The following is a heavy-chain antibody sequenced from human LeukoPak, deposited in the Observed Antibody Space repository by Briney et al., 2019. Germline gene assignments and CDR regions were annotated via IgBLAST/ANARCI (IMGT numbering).Heavy chain of an antibody. V-gene: IGHV1-2*02. D-gene: IGHD2-15*01. CDR1: GYTFTGYY. J-gene: IGHJ6*03. CDR3: ASFSSGLLRSYMDV. CDR2: INPNSGGT. Sequence: GASVKVSCKASGYTFTGYYMRWVRQAPGQGLEWMGWINPNSGGTNYAQKFQGRVTMTRDTSISTAYMELSRLRSDDTAVYYCASFSSGLLRSYMDVWGKGTTVTVSS.